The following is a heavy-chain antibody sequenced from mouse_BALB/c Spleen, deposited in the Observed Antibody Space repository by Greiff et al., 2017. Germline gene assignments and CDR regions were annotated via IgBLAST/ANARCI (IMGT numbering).Heavy chain of an antibody. CDR2: ISSGSSTI. CDR1: GFTFSSFG. D-gene: IGHD2-1*01. Sequence: DVKLVESGGGLVQPGGSRKLSCAASGFTFSSFGMHWVRQAPEKGLEWVAYISSGSSTIYYADTVKGRFTISRDNAKNTLYLEMSSLRSEDTAMYYCARVGGGNYVYYYAMDYWGQGTSVTVSS. J-gene: IGHJ4*01. V-gene: IGHV5-17*02. CDR3: ARVGGGNYVYYYAMDY.